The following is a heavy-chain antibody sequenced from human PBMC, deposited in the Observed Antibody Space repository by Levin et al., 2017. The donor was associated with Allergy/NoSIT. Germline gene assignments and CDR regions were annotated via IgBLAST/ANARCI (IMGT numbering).Heavy chain of an antibody. D-gene: IGHD1-14*01. CDR2: ISSTSTYI. CDR1: GFTFSSYS. V-gene: IGHV3-21*01. Sequence: GGSLRLSCAASGFTFSSYSMNWVRQAPGKGLEWVASISSTSTYIFHADSMKGRFTISRDNAKDSLYLQMNSLRAEDTAVYYCARGTMGMFDSWGQGILVTVSS. CDR3: ARGTMGMFDS. J-gene: IGHJ4*02.